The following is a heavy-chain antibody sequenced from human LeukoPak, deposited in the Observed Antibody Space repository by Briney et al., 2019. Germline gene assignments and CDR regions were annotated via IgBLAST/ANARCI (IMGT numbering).Heavy chain of an antibody. V-gene: IGHV4-4*02. CDR3: ARNGYYSVDY. CDR1: SGSISSNNW. Sequence: SETLSLTCVVSSGSISSNNWWSWVRQPPGKGLEWIGEIYHTGSTNYNPSLKSRVTISADKSKNQFSLKLTSVTAADTAVYYCARNGYYSVDYWGQGTLVTVSS. D-gene: IGHD4-17*01. J-gene: IGHJ4*02. CDR2: IYHTGST.